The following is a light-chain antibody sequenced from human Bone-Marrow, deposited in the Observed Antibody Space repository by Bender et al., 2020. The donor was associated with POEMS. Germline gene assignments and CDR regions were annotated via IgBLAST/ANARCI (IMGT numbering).Light chain of an antibody. CDR3: QAWDRNTEFV. V-gene: IGLV3-1*01. Sequence: SYELTQPPSVSVSPGQTATITCSGEKLGEEYACWYQQKPGQSPVVVIYQDTKRPSGIPERFSGSTSGNTASLTISGTQTMDEADYYCQAWDRNTEFVFGGGTKLTVL. CDR1: KLGEEY. J-gene: IGLJ2*01. CDR2: QDT.